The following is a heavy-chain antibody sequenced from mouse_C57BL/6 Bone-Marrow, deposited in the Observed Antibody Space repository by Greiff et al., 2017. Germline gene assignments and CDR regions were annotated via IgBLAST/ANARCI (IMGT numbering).Heavy chain of an antibody. CDR2: IDPNSGGT. D-gene: IGHD3-2*02. V-gene: IGHV1-72*01. CDR1: GYTFTSYW. J-gene: IGHJ3*01. Sequence: QVQLKQPGAELVKPGASVKLSCKASGYTFTSYWMHWVKQRPGRGLEWIGRIDPNSGGTKYNEKFKSKATLTVDKPSSTAYMQLSSLTSEDSAVYYCARGDSSGWFAYWGQGTLVTVSA. CDR3: ARGDSSGWFAY.